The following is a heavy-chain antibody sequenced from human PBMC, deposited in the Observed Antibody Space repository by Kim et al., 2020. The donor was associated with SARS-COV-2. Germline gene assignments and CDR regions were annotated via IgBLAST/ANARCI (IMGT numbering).Heavy chain of an antibody. Sequence: YADSVKGRFTISRDNAKSTLYLQMTSLRAEDTAVYYCAKERYSSGWYDYWGQGTLVTVSS. CDR3: AKERYSSGWYDY. D-gene: IGHD6-19*01. J-gene: IGHJ4*02. V-gene: IGHV3-23*01.